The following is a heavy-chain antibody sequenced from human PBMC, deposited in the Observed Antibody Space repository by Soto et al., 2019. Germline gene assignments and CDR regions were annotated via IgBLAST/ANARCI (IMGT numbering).Heavy chain of an antibody. V-gene: IGHV3-7*01. CDR3: ARDRGGLGY. CDR2: IKEDGSEK. CDR1: GFPFNNYW. Sequence: EVQLVESGGSLVLPGGSLRLSCLASGFPFNNYWMSWVRQAPGKGLEWVANIKEDGSEKYYVDSVKGRFTISRDNAKNSRYLQMNSLRAEDTAVYYCARDRGGLGYWGQGTLVTVSS. J-gene: IGHJ4*02. D-gene: IGHD3-16*01.